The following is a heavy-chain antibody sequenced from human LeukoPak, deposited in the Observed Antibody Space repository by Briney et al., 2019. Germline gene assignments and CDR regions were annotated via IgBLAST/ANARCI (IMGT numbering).Heavy chain of an antibody. J-gene: IGHJ4*02. CDR2: IYIGDNP. CDR3: ARVRPWVFDY. Sequence: PGGSLRLSCAASGFTVSSNYMSWVRQAPGKGLEWVSIIYIGDNPHYADSVKGRFTISRHNSKNTLYLQMNNLRAEDTAVYYCARVRPWVFDYWGQGTLVTVSS. CDR1: GFTVSSNY. V-gene: IGHV3-53*04.